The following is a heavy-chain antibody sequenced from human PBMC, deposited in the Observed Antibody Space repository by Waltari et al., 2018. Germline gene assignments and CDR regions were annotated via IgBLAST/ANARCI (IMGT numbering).Heavy chain of an antibody. CDR1: GGSISSSSYY. V-gene: IGHV4-39*07. Sequence: QLQLQESGPGLVKPSETLSLTCTVSGGSISSSSYYWGWIRQPPGKGLEWIGSLYYSGSTSSNPSRKSRVTISGDTSKNQFSLKLSSVTAADTAVYYCASFRLRFLEWSFDYWGQGTLVTVSS. CDR2: LYYSGST. D-gene: IGHD3-3*01. J-gene: IGHJ4*02. CDR3: ASFRLRFLEWSFDY.